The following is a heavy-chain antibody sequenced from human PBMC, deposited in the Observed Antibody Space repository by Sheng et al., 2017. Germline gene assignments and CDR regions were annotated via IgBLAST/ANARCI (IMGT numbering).Heavy chain of an antibody. D-gene: IGHD4-17*01. Sequence: EVQLVESGGGLVQPGGSLRLSCAASGFTFSSYWMSWVRQAPGKGLEWVANIKQDGSEKYYVDSVKGRFTISRDNAKNSLYLQMNSLRAEDTAVYYCARHYGDYYYYYYMDVWGKGTTVTVSS. J-gene: IGHJ6*03. CDR2: IKQDGSEK. V-gene: IGHV3-7*01. CDR3: ARHYGDYYYYYYMDV. CDR1: GFTFSSYW.